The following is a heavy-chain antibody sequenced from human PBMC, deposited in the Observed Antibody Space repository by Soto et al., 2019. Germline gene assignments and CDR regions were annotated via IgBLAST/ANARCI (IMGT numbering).Heavy chain of an antibody. CDR3: VRGHSGYGNFDY. D-gene: IGHD5-12*01. Sequence: PGGSLRLSCAASGLTFSSYWMHWVRQAPRKGLVWVSRMYTDASNETYAASVKGRITISRDNAKNTLFLQIASLRTEDTAVYYCVRGHSGYGNFDYWGEGTLVTVSS. CDR2: MYTDASNE. CDR1: GLTFSSYW. V-gene: IGHV3-74*01. J-gene: IGHJ4*02.